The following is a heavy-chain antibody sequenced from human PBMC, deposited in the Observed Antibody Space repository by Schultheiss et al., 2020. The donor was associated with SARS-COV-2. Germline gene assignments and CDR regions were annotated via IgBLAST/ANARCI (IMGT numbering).Heavy chain of an antibody. CDR3: AHRKRNDYGDYPWFDP. D-gene: IGHD4-17*01. CDR2: IFSNDEK. CDR1: GFSLSNARMG. Sequence: SGPTLVKPTETLTLTCTVSGFSLSNARMGVSWIRQPPGKALEWLAHIFSNDEKSYSTSLKSRLTISKDTSKSQVVLTMTNMDPVDTATYYCAHRKRNDYGDYPWFDPWGQGPLVTVSS. J-gene: IGHJ5*02. V-gene: IGHV2-26*01.